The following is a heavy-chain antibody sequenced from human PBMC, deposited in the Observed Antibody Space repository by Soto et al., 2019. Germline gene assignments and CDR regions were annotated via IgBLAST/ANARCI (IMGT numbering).Heavy chain of an antibody. J-gene: IGHJ6*02. CDR3: ARDPQPSVLTGGIAGYHGLDV. Sequence: QVQLVQSGAEVNKPGSSVKVSCRAAGGTFSSYAISWVRQAPGQGLEWMGEIIPMFGTANYAQKFQGRVTITADESTSTAYMELSSLRSEDTALYYCARDPQPSVLTGGIAGYHGLDVWGQGTTVTVAS. V-gene: IGHV1-69*01. D-gene: IGHD2-15*01. CDR1: GGTFSSYA. CDR2: IIPMFGTA.